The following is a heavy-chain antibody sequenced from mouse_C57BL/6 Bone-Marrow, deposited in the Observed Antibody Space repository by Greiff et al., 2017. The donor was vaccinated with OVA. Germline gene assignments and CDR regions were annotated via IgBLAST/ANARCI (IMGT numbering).Heavy chain of an antibody. Sequence: VQLVESGAELARPGASVTLSCKASGYTFTSYGISWVKQRTGQGLEWIGAIYPRSGNTYYNEKFKGKATLTADKSSSTAYMALRSLTSEDAAVDFCARGGHDFDYWGQGTTLTVSS. CDR2: IYPRSGNT. CDR3: ARGGHDFDY. CDR1: GYTFTSYG. J-gene: IGHJ2*01. V-gene: IGHV1-81*01. D-gene: IGHD2-13*01.